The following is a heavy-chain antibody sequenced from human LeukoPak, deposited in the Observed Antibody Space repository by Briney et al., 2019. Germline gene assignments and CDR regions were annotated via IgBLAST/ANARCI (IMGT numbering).Heavy chain of an antibody. Sequence: SETLSLTCTVSGGSISSYYWSWIRQPPGKGLEWIGYIYYSGSTNYNPSLKSRVTISVDTSKNQFSLKLSSVTAANTAVYYCAREDTAMHSDYWGQGTLVTVSS. CDR2: IYYSGST. V-gene: IGHV4-59*12. CDR3: AREDTAMHSDY. D-gene: IGHD5-18*01. J-gene: IGHJ4*02. CDR1: GGSISSYY.